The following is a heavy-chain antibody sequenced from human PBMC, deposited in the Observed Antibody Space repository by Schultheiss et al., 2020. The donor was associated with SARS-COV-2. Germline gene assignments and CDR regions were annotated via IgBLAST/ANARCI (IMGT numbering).Heavy chain of an antibody. CDR2: ISSNGGST. J-gene: IGHJ6*02. CDR3: ARGGRGFWSGYYPGYYYGMDV. Sequence: GGSLRLSCSASGFTFSSYAMHWVRQAPGKGLEYVSAISSNGGSTYYADSVKGRFTISRDNAKNSLYLQMNSLRAEDTAVYYCARGGRGFWSGYYPGYYYGMDVWGQGTTVTVSS. CDR1: GFTFSSYA. D-gene: IGHD3-3*01. V-gene: IGHV3-64*04.